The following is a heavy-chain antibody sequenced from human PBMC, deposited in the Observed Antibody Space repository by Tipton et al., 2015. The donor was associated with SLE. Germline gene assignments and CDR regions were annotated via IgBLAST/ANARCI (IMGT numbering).Heavy chain of an antibody. D-gene: IGHD6-6*01. V-gene: IGHV4-4*02. J-gene: IGHJ4*02. CDR3: ARVWRQLANYFDY. Sequence: GLVKPSGTLSLTCAVSGGSISSSNWWSWVRQPPGKGLEWIGEIYHSGSTNYNPSLKSRVTISVDKSKNQFSLKLSSWTAADTAVYYCARVWRQLANYFDYWGQGTLVTVSS. CDR1: GGSISSSNW. CDR2: IYHSGST.